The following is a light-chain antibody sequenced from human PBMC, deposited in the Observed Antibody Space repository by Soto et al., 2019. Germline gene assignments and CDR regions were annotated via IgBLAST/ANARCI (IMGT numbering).Light chain of an antibody. Sequence: DIVMTQSPDSLAVSLGERATINCKSSQSLLYSSSNKNYLAWYQQKPGQSPKLLLYWASTRETGVPDRFSGSGSGTDFTLTISSLQAEDVAVYYCQQYYSAPLTFGGGTKVEIK. J-gene: IGKJ4*01. CDR3: QQYYSAPLT. CDR1: QSLLYSSSNKNY. V-gene: IGKV4-1*01. CDR2: WAS.